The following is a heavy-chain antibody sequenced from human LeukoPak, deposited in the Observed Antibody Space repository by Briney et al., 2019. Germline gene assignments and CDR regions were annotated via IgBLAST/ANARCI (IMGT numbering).Heavy chain of an antibody. J-gene: IGHJ6*03. Sequence: GGSLRLSCAASGFTFSSYGMSWVRQAPGKGLEWVSAISGSGGSTYYADSVKGRFTISRDNAKNSLYLQMNSLRAEDTAVYYCAREYGGAAAGIYYYYYYMDVWGKGTTVTVSS. CDR3: AREYGGAAAGIYYYYYYMDV. V-gene: IGHV3-23*01. CDR1: GFTFSSYG. D-gene: IGHD6-13*01. CDR2: ISGSGGST.